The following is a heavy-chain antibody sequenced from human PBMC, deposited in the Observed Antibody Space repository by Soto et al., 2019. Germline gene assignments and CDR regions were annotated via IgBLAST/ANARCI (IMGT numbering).Heavy chain of an antibody. CDR3: AKDQGIAASHGID. J-gene: IGHJ3*01. D-gene: IGHD6-13*01. CDR2: ISNDGSDK. CDR1: GFTFNNYG. V-gene: IGHV3-30*18. Sequence: QVQLVESGGGVVQPGTSLRLSCAASGFTFNNYGMHWVRQAPGTGLEWVAAISNDGSDKYYADSVQGRLTISRDNSKNTLYLQMDSLRAEDTAVYYCAKDQGIAASHGIDWGQGTMVTFSS.